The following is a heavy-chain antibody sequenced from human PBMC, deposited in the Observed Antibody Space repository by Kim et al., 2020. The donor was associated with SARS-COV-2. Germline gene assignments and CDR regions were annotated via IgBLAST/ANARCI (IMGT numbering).Heavy chain of an antibody. V-gene: IGHV3-23*01. Sequence: KGRFTISRDNSKNTLYLQMNSLRAEDTAVYYCAKDRGGDITMVRGVIHDYWGQGTLVTVSS. J-gene: IGHJ4*02. CDR3: AKDRGGDITMVRGVIHDY. D-gene: IGHD3-10*01.